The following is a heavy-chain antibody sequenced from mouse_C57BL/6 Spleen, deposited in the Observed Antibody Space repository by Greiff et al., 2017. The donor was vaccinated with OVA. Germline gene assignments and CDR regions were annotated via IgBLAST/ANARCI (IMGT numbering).Heavy chain of an antibody. J-gene: IGHJ2*01. Sequence: QVQLQQPGAELVRPGSSVKLSCKASGYTFTSYWMHWVQQRPIQGLEWLGNIDPSDSETHYNQQFTDKATLTVDHSSSTAYMQLSSLTSEESAVYYCARGGYYGSSSFDYWGQGTTLTVSS. CDR3: ARGGYYGSSSFDY. V-gene: IGHV1-52*01. CDR2: IDPSDSET. CDR1: GYTFTSYW. D-gene: IGHD1-1*01.